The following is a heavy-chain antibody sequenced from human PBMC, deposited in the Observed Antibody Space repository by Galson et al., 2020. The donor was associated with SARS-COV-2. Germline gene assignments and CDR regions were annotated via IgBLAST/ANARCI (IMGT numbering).Heavy chain of an antibody. CDR2: IYYTGNT. V-gene: IGHV4-61*08. CDR1: GGPVNSDDHY. Sequence: SQTLSLTCTVSGGPVNSDDHYWSWIRQPPGKGLVWIGHIYYTGNTNYNPSLKRRVTISLDKSKNQFSLTVASVTTADTAVYYCARGPPNDLFKNWGRGTPVTVSS. CDR3: ARGPPNDLFKN. J-gene: IGHJ4*02.